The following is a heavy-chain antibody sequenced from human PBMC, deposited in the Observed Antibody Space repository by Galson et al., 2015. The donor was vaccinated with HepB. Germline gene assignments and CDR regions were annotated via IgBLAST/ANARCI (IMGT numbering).Heavy chain of an antibody. CDR2: ISDSGNT. V-gene: IGHV4-59*01. J-gene: IGHJ6*03. CDR3: AGQSREYSSGWYLGSFNYMDV. Sequence: ETLSLTCTVSGGSINYYYWSWIRQSPGRGLEWIGYISDSGNTNYHPSLKSRVTISLDTSKNQFSLRLNSVTAADTAVYYCAGQSREYSSGWYLGSFNYMDVWGKGSTVTVSS. CDR1: GGSINYYY. D-gene: IGHD6-19*01.